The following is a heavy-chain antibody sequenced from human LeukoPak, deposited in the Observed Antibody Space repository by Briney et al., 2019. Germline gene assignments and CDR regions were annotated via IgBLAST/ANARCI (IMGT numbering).Heavy chain of an antibody. CDR1: GYTFTSHG. CDR3: ARDRISVAGTKYYYYMDV. CDR2: IIPSLGTA. Sequence: ASVKVSCNASGYTFTSHGIGWVRQAPGQGLEWMGGIIPSLGTANYAQKFKGRVTITADKSTSTAYMELSSLRSEDTAVYYCARDRISVAGTKYYYYMDVWGKGTTVTVSS. D-gene: IGHD6-19*01. J-gene: IGHJ6*03. V-gene: IGHV1-69*06.